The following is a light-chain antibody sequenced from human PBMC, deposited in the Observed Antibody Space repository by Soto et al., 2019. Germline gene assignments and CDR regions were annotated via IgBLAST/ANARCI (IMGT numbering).Light chain of an antibody. Sequence: DIQMTQSPSSLSASVGDRVTITCRASQSISSYLNWYQQKPGKAPNLLIYAAYTLQSGVQSRFSGSGSGTDFTLTIRSLQPEDFTTYYCQQSFSIPLTFGGGTKVDIK. V-gene: IGKV1-39*01. J-gene: IGKJ4*01. CDR1: QSISSY. CDR3: QQSFSIPLT. CDR2: AAY.